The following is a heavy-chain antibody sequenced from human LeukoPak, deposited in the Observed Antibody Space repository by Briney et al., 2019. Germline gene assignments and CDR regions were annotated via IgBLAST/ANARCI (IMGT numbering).Heavy chain of an antibody. CDR1: GSTFSSYW. Sequence: GGSLRLSCAASGSTFSSYWMSWVRQAPGKGLEWVANIKQDGGEKSYVDSVKGRFTISRDNAKNSLYLQMNSLRAEDTAVYYCARVNYYYYYGMDVWGQGTTVTVSS. V-gene: IGHV3-7*01. CDR3: ARVNYYYYYGMDV. CDR2: IKQDGGEK. J-gene: IGHJ6*02.